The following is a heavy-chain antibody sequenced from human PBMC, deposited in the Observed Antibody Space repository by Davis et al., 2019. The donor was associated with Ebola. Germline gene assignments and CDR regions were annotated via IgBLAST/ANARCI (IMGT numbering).Heavy chain of an antibody. CDR2: ISSSGSTI. D-gene: IGHD4-17*01. V-gene: IGHV3-48*04. CDR3: ARVNRHGDPDY. Sequence: GESLKISCAASGFTFSSYSMNWVRQAPGKGLEWVSYISSSGSTIYYADSVKGRFTISRDNAKNSLYLQMNSLRAEDTAVYYCARVNRHGDPDYWGQGTLVTVSS. J-gene: IGHJ4*02. CDR1: GFTFSSYS.